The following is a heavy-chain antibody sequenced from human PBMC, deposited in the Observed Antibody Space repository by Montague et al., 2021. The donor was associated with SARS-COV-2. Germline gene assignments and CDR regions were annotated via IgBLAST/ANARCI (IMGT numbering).Heavy chain of an antibody. Sequence: PALVKPTQTLTLTCTFSGFSLSTSVMSVSWIRQPPGKALEWLARIDWDDYEFYSTSLKTRLTISKDTSKNQVVLTMTNMDPVDTATYYCARCRDGYKSGFYFDYWGQGTLVTVSP. CDR3: ARCRDGYKSGFYFDY. D-gene: IGHD5-24*01. J-gene: IGHJ4*02. CDR2: IDWDDYE. CDR1: GFSLSTSVMS. V-gene: IGHV2-70*17.